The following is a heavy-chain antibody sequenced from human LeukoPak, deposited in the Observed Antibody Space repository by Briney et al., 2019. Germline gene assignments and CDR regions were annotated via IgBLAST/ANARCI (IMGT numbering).Heavy chain of an antibody. D-gene: IGHD3-22*01. CDR2: IYTSGST. CDR1: GGSISSGSYY. V-gene: IGHV4-61*02. Sequence: SETLSLTCTVSGGSISSGSYYWSWIRQPAGKGLEWIGRIYTSGSTNYNPSLKSRVTISVDTSKNQFSLKLSSVTAADTAVYYCAVGISGYRDYWGQGTLATVSS. CDR3: AVGISGYRDY. J-gene: IGHJ4*02.